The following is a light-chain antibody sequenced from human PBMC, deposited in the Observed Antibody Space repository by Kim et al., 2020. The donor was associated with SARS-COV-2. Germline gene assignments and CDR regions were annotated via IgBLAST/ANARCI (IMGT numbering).Light chain of an antibody. V-gene: IGLV2-14*03. CDR3: ASFTSKSTPS. CDR1: SSVVGAYDY. CDR2: DVN. Sequence: QSALTQPASVSGSPGQSITISCTGTSSVVGAYDYVSWYQQHPGKAPKLMIYDVNNRPSGVSNRFSGSKSDNTASLTISGLQPEDEADYYCASFTSKSTPSFGTGTKVTVL. J-gene: IGLJ1*01.